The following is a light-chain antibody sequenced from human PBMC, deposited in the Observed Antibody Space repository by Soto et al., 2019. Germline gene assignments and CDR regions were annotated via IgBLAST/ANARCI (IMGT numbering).Light chain of an antibody. J-gene: IGKJ4*02. V-gene: IGKV1-5*01. Sequence: PVTQSPSTVSASLGDRVTITCRTSQSISNWLAWYQQKRGEAPNRLIYDASTLASGVPPRFSGRGSGTEYTLTISDLKPDDFATYYCQNYNDYSTFGEGTEVQI. CDR3: QNYNDYST. CDR2: DAS. CDR1: QSISNW.